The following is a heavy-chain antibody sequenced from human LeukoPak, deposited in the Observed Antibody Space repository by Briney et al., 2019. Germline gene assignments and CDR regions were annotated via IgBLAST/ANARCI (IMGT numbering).Heavy chain of an antibody. CDR2: ISSGSSYI. D-gene: IGHD3-10*02. CDR3: AELGITMIGGV. J-gene: IGHJ6*04. CDR1: GFTLSNYS. Sequence: PGGSLRLSCAASGFTLSNYSMNWVRQAPGKGLDWVSSISSGSSYIYYADSVKGRFTISRDNAKNSLYLQMNSLRAEDTAVYYCAELGITMIGGVWGKGTTVTISS. V-gene: IGHV3-21*01.